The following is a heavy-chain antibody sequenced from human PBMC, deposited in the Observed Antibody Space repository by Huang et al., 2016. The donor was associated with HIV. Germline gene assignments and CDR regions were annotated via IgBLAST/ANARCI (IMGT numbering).Heavy chain of an antibody. CDR3: ARAPATHSVFFY. V-gene: IGHV4-30-4*08. J-gene: IGHJ4*02. Sequence: QVQLQESGPGLVKPSQTLSLTCTVSGDSIRSGGYYWTWIRQSPAKGLEWLGYIYYRGSSDYNPSLKSRVSISIDAFKNRVSLKLKSVTVADTAVYYCARAPATHSVFFYWGQGTLVTVSA. CDR1: GDSIRSGGYY. CDR2: IYYRGSS. D-gene: IGHD3-3*01.